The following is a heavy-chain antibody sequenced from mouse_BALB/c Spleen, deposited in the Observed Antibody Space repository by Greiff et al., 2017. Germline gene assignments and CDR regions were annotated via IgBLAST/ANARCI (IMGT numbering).Heavy chain of an antibody. CDR3: ARVDYGNYDYFDY. V-gene: IGHV3-6*02. CDR2: ISYDGSN. Sequence: EVKLVESGPGLVKPSQSLSLTCSVTGYSITSGYYWNWIRQFPGNKLEWMGYISYDGSNNYNPSLKNRISITRDTSKNQFFLKLNSVTTEDTATYYCARVDYGNYDYFDYWGQGTTLTVSS. CDR1: GYSITSGYY. J-gene: IGHJ2*01. D-gene: IGHD2-1*01.